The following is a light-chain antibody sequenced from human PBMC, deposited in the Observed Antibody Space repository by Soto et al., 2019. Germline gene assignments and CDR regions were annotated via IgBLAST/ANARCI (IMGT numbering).Light chain of an antibody. Sequence: DIQMTQSPSSLSASVGDRVTITCRASQGISNYLAWYQQKPGKVPKLLIYAASTLQSGVPSRFIGSGSGTDFTLTISSLQPEDVATYYCQKYNSALLFTFGPGTKVDIK. CDR2: AAS. CDR3: QKYNSALLFT. J-gene: IGKJ3*01. V-gene: IGKV1-27*01. CDR1: QGISNY.